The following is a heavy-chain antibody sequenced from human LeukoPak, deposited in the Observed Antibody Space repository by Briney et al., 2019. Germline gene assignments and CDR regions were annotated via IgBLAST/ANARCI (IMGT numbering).Heavy chain of an antibody. J-gene: IGHJ4*02. CDR1: GFSFSSHW. CDR2: INGDGIAI. CDR3: ARGGSSFY. V-gene: IGHV3-74*01. Sequence: GGSLRLSCAGSGFSFSSHWLHWVRQVPGKGLEWVARINGDGIAINYADSVKGRFTISRDNAKNTVYLQMNSLRVEDTAVFYCARGGSSFYWGRGTPVTVSS. D-gene: IGHD3-10*01.